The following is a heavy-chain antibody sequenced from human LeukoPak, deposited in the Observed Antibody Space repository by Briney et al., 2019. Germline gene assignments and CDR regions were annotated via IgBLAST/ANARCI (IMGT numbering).Heavy chain of an antibody. Sequence: PGGSLRLSCTASGFTFGDYAMSWFRQAPGKGLEWVGFIRSKAYGGTTEYAASVKGRFTISRDDSKSIAYLQMNSLKTEDTAVYCCTRPFSGIAVAGTGFDYWGQGTLVTVSS. V-gene: IGHV3-49*03. CDR2: IRSKAYGGTT. J-gene: IGHJ4*02. CDR3: TRPFSGIAVAGTGFDY. D-gene: IGHD6-19*01. CDR1: GFTFGDYA.